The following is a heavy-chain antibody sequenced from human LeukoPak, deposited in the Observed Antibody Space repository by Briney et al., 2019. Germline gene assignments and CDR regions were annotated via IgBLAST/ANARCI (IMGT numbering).Heavy chain of an antibody. CDR1: GGSISSYY. V-gene: IGHV4-59*01. J-gene: IGHJ6*03. Sequence: SETLSLTCTVSGGSISSYYWSWLRQPPGKGLDWIGYIYYSGITNYNPSLKSRVTISVDTSKNQFPLKLSSVTAADTAVYYCAGRNYDFWTDYYYMDVWGKGTTVTVSS. CDR3: AGRNYDFWTDYYYMDV. CDR2: IYYSGIT. D-gene: IGHD3/OR15-3a*01.